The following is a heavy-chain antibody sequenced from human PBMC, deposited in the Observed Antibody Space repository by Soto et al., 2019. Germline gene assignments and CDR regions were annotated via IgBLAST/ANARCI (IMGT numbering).Heavy chain of an antibody. CDR3: AKADSSGYYGFDY. Sequence: LRLSCAASGFTFSSYGMHWVRQAPGKGLEWMAVISYDGSKKYYADSVKGRFTISRDNPKNTLDLQMNSLRAEDTAVYYCAKADSSGYYGFDYWGQGALVTVSS. J-gene: IGHJ4*02. CDR1: GFTFSSYG. CDR2: ISYDGSKK. D-gene: IGHD3-22*01. V-gene: IGHV3-30*18.